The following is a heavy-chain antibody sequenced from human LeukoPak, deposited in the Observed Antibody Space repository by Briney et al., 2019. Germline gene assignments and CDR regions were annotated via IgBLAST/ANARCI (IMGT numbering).Heavy chain of an antibody. D-gene: IGHD5-24*01. CDR1: GGPISSRAYY. V-gene: IGHV4-31*03. Sequence: SQTLSLTCTVSGGPISSRAYYWSWIRQHPGKGPKWIGYIYYSGSTYYNPSLKSRVIISLNTSKTQFSLKLSSVTAADTAVYYCARADGTIYYFDSWGQGTVVTVSS. J-gene: IGHJ4*02. CDR3: ARADGTIYYFDS. CDR2: IYYSGST.